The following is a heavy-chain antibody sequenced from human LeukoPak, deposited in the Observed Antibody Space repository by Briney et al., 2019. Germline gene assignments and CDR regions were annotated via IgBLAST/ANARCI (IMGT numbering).Heavy chain of an antibody. CDR3: ARCRSSWFGEGHAFDI. D-gene: IGHD3-10*01. CDR2: IYHSGST. Sequence: SETLSLTCTVSGGSISSGGYYWSWIRQPPGKGLEWIGYIYHSGSTYYNPSLKSRVTISVDTSKNQFSLKLSSVTAADTAVYYCARCRSSWFGEGHAFDIWGQGTMVTVSS. CDR1: GGSISSGGYY. V-gene: IGHV4-30-2*01. J-gene: IGHJ3*02.